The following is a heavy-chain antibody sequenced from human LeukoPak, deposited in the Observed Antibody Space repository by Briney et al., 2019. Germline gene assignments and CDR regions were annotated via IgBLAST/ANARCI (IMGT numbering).Heavy chain of an antibody. D-gene: IGHD1-1*01. CDR3: ARDLGTSRWFDP. J-gene: IGHJ5*02. CDR2: ISSSSSYI. CDR1: GFTFSSYS. V-gene: IGHV3-21*01. Sequence: GGSLRLSCAASGFTFSSYSMNWVRQAPGKGLEWVSSISSSSSYIYYADSVKGRFTISRDNAKNSLYLQMNSLRAEDTAVYYCARDLGTSRWFDPWGQGTLVTVSS.